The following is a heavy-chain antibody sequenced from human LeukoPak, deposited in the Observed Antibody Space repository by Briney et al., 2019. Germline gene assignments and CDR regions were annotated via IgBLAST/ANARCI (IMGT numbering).Heavy chain of an antibody. V-gene: IGHV4-34*01. CDR1: GGSFSGYY. Sequence: PSETLSLTCAVHGGSFSGYYWSWIRQPPGKGLEWIGEINHSGSTNYNPSLKSRVTISVDTSKNQFSLKLSSVTAADTAVYYCARDLRIAAAETRGGSYWGQGTLVTVSS. J-gene: IGHJ4*02. D-gene: IGHD6-13*01. CDR2: INHSGST. CDR3: ARDLRIAAAETRGGSY.